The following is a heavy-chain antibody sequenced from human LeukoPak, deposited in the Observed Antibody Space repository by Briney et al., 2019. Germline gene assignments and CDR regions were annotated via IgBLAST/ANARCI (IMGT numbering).Heavy chain of an antibody. J-gene: IGHJ6*03. D-gene: IGHD3-9*01. CDR3: ARANDNYYYYYMDV. CDR2: IKKDGSDK. CDR1: GFTFSSYW. Sequence: GGSLRLSCAASGFTFSSYWMSWVRQAPGKGLEWVANIKKDGSDKYYVDSVKGRFTISRDNAKTSLYLQMNSLRAEDTAVYYCARANDNYYYYYMDVWGKGTTVTISS. V-gene: IGHV3-7*01.